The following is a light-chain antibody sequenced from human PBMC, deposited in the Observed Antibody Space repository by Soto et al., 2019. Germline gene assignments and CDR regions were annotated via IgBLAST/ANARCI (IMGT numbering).Light chain of an antibody. J-gene: IGKJ1*01. CDR2: KAS. CDR1: QNIVDW. V-gene: IGKV1-5*03. CDR3: QQYKDNPWT. Sequence: GDSVPIPFRASQNIVDWLAWYQQKPGKAPKLLIYKASNLESGVPSRFGGSGSGSEFTLTISNLQPDDFATYYCQQYKDNPWTFGQGTKVDIK.